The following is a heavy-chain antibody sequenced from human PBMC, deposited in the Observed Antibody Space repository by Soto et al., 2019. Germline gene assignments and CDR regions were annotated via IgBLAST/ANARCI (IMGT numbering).Heavy chain of an antibody. Sequence: SETLSLTCAVYGGSFRGYYWSWIRQPPGKGLEWIGEINHSGSTNYNPSVKSRVTISVDTSKNQFSLNLNSVTASDTAVYYCVSQRTSVLTQAYFDYWGPGALVTVSS. CDR3: VSQRTSVLTQAYFDY. J-gene: IGHJ4*02. CDR2: INHSGST. CDR1: GGSFRGYY. V-gene: IGHV4-34*01. D-gene: IGHD2-8*01.